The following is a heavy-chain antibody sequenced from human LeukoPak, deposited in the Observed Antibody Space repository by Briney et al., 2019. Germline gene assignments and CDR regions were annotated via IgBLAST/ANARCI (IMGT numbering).Heavy chain of an antibody. Sequence: GGSLRLSCAASGFTFSNYWMSWVRQAPGKGLEWVANIRQDGSEKYYVDSIRGRFTISRDNAKNSLYLQMSSLRAEDTAVYYCARSTAGLGYWGQGTLVTVSS. D-gene: IGHD1-1*01. V-gene: IGHV3-7*01. J-gene: IGHJ4*02. CDR3: ARSTAGLGY. CDR1: GFTFSNYW. CDR2: IRQDGSEK.